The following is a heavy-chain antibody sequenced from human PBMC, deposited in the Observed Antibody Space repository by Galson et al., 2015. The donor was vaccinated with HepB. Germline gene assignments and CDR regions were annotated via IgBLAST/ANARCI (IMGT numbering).Heavy chain of an antibody. V-gene: IGHV1-2*06. CDR3: ARVSYDSSGYYPVLLDY. CDR1: GYTFTGYY. J-gene: IGHJ4*02. CDR2: INPNSGGT. D-gene: IGHD3-22*01. Sequence: SVKVSCKASGYTFTGYYMHWVRQAPGQGLEWMGRINPNSGGTNYAQKFQGRVTMTRDTSISTAYMELSRLRSDDTAVYYCARVSYDSSGYYPVLLDYWGQGTLVTVSS.